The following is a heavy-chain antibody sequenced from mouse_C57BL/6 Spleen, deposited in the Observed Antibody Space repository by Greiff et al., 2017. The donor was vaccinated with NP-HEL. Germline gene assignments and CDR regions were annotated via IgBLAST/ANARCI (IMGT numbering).Heavy chain of an antibody. CDR1: GFTFSDYG. D-gene: IGHD1-1*01. CDR2: ISSGSSTI. V-gene: IGHV5-17*01. J-gene: IGHJ4*01. Sequence: DVQLVESGGGLVKPGGSLKLSCAASGFTFSDYGMHWVRQAPEKGLEWVAYISSGSSTIYYADTVKGRFTISRDNAKNTLFLQMTSLRSEDTAMYYCARTYYGSRDYAMDYWGQGTSVTVSS. CDR3: ARTYYGSRDYAMDY.